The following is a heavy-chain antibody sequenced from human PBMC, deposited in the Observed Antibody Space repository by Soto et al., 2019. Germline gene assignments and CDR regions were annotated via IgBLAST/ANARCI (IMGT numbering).Heavy chain of an antibody. V-gene: IGHV1-3*01. CDR1: GYTFTGYA. J-gene: IGHJ5*02. CDR2: INAGNGNT. CDR3: ARDYDSSGYYDLNWFDP. D-gene: IGHD3-22*01. Sequence: ASVKVSCKASGYTFTGYAMHWVRQAPGQRLEWMGWINAGNGNTKYSQKFQGRVTITRDTSASTAYMELSSLRSEDTAVYYCARDYDSSGYYDLNWFDPWGQGTLVTVSS.